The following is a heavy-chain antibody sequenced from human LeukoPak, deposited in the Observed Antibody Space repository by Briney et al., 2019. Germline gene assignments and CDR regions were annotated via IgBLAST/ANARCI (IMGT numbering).Heavy chain of an antibody. CDR2: ISGSGGST. V-gene: IGHV3-23*01. CDR3: AKDFSGFGELLFFFGMDV. D-gene: IGHD3-10*01. CDR1: GFTFSSYA. Sequence: GGSLRLSCAASGFTFSSYAMSWVRQAPGKGLEWVSAISGSGGSTYYADSVKGRFTISRDNSKKTVDLQMNSLRAEDTAVYYCAKDFSGFGELLFFFGMDVWGQGTTVIVSS. J-gene: IGHJ6*02.